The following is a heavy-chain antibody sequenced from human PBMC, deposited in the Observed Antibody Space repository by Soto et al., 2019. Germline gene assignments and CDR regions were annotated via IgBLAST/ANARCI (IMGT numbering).Heavy chain of an antibody. CDR2: IYYSGTT. Sequence: ETLSLTCTVSGGSISSSSYYWGWIRQPPGKGLEWIGSIYYSGTTYYADSVKGRFTISRDNSKNTLYLQMNSLRAEDTAVYYCARDKVVGATKIDYWGLGTLVTVSS. J-gene: IGHJ4*02. V-gene: IGHV4-39*01. CDR3: ARDKVVGATKIDY. D-gene: IGHD1-26*01. CDR1: GGSISSSSYY.